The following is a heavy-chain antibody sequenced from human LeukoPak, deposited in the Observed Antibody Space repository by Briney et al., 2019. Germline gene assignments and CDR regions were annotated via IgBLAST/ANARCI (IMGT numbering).Heavy chain of an antibody. V-gene: IGHV1-18*01. CDR3: ARDGYYDSSGYYDY. CDR1: GYTFTSYG. Sequence: ASVKVSCKASGYTFTSYGISWVRQAPGQGLEWMGWISAYNGNTNYAQKLQGRVTMTTDTSTSTAYMELRSLRSDDTAVYHCARDGYYDSSGYYDYWGQGTLVTVSS. J-gene: IGHJ4*02. CDR2: ISAYNGNT. D-gene: IGHD3-22*01.